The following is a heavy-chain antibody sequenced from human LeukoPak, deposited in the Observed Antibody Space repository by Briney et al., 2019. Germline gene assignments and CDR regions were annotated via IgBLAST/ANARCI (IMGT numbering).Heavy chain of an antibody. V-gene: IGHV3-21*01. D-gene: IGHD3-9*01. CDR1: GFTFSSYS. J-gene: IGHJ6*03. CDR2: ISSSSSYI. CDR3: ARESRGYDILTGKYHRGYYSYYMDV. Sequence: PGGSLRLSCAAPGFTFSSYSMNWVRQAPGKGLEWVSSISSSSSYIYYADSVKGRFTISRDNAKKSLYLQMNSLRAEDTAVYYCARESRGYDILTGKYHRGYYSYYMDVWGKGTTVTVSS.